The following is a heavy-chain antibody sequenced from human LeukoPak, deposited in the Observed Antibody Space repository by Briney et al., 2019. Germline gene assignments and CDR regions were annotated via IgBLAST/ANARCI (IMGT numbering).Heavy chain of an antibody. CDR3: ARDRGFGELVDY. D-gene: IGHD3-10*01. Sequence: GGSLRLSCAASGFTFSSYSMNRVRQAPGKGLEWVSSISSSSSYIYYADSVKGRFTISRDNAKNSLYLQMNSLRAEDTAVYYCARDRGFGELVDYWGQGTLVTVSS. CDR1: GFTFSSYS. V-gene: IGHV3-21*01. J-gene: IGHJ4*02. CDR2: ISSSSSYI.